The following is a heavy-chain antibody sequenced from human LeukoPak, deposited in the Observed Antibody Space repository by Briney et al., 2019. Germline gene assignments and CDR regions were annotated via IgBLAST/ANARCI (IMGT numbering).Heavy chain of an antibody. Sequence: PGGSLGLSCAASGFPFSSHAMSWVRQPPGKGLEWVAAISNGKTYYADSVRGRFAISRDDSTNTVYLHMNSLRDEDTALYHCVREAGYCAPVCVKTNWFDPWGQGTLVTVSS. D-gene: IGHD2-15*01. J-gene: IGHJ5*02. CDR2: ISNGKT. CDR1: GFPFSSHA. V-gene: IGHV3-23*01. CDR3: VREAGYCAPVCVKTNWFDP.